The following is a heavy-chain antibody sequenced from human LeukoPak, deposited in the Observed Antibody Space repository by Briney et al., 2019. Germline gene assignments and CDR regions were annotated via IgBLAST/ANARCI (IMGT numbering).Heavy chain of an antibody. V-gene: IGHV3-23*01. J-gene: IGHJ4*02. Sequence: PGRSLRLSCPASGFTFSSYGMSWVRRAPGKGPEWVSGISGSGGNTYYADSVKGRFTISRDNSQNTLYLQMNTLRAEDTAVYYCAKVVSGYHFDYWGQGTLVTVSS. D-gene: IGHD5-12*01. CDR3: AKVVSGYHFDY. CDR1: GFTFSSYG. CDR2: ISGSGGNT.